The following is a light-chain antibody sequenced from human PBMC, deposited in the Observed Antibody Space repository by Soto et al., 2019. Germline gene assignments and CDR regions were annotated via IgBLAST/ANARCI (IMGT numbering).Light chain of an antibody. CDR2: GNS. V-gene: IGLV1-40*01. CDR1: SSNIGAGYD. Sequence: QSVLTQPPSVSGAPGHRVTSSCTESSSNIGAGYDVHWYQQLPGTAPKLLIYGNSNRPSGVPDRFSGSKSGTSASLAITGLQAEDEADYYCQSYDSSLSGWVFGGATKLTVL. CDR3: QSYDSSLSGWV. J-gene: IGLJ3*02.